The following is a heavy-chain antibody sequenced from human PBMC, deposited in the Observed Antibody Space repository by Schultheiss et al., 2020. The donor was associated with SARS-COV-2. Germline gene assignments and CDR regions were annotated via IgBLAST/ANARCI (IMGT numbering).Heavy chain of an antibody. Sequence: GGSLRLSCAASGFTFSSNGMHWVRQAPGKGLEWVAVIWYDGSYKYYADSVKGRFTISRDNSKNTLYLQMNSLRAEDTAVHYCAKVSRHGYSSSWPHFDYWGQGTLVTVSS. D-gene: IGHD6-13*01. CDR1: GFTFSSNG. V-gene: IGHV3-33*06. J-gene: IGHJ4*02. CDR3: AKVSRHGYSSSWPHFDY. CDR2: IWYDGSYK.